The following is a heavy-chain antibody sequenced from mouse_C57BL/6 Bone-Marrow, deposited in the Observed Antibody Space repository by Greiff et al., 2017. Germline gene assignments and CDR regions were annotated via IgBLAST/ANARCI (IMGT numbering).Heavy chain of an antibody. CDR3: TRVPAVVGMDY. J-gene: IGHJ4*01. CDR1: GFTFSSYA. Sequence: EVKLVESGAGLVKPGGSLKLSCAASGFTFSSYAMSWVRQTPEKRLEWVAYISRGGDYIYYADTVKGRFTISRDKARNTLYLQMSSLKSEDTAMYYCTRVPAVVGMDYWGKGTSVTVSS. V-gene: IGHV5-9-1*02. CDR2: ISRGGDYI. D-gene: IGHD1-1*01.